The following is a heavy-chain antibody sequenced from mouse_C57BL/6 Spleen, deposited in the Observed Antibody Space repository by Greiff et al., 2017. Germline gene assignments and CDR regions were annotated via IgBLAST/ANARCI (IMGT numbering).Heavy chain of an antibody. J-gene: IGHJ2*01. CDR1: GYAFTNYL. D-gene: IGHD2-5*01. CDR2: INPGSGGT. Sequence: QVQLQQSGAELVRPGTSVKVSCKASGYAFTNYLIEWVKQRPGQGLEWIGVINPGSGGTNYNEKFKGKATLTADKSSSTAYMQLSSLTSEDSAVYFCARSYYSNYAFDYWGQGTTLTVSS. V-gene: IGHV1-54*01. CDR3: ARSYYSNYAFDY.